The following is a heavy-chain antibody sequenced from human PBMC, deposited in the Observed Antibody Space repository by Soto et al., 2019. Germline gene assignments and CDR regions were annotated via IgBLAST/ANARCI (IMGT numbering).Heavy chain of an antibody. Sequence: ALVKVSFKASGYPFTRYKMHWARQAPGQGLEWMGIINPSGGSTSYAQKFQGRVTMTRDTSTSTVYMELSSLRSEDTAVYYCARLYTGYEAFDYWGQGTLVTVSS. V-gene: IGHV1-46*01. CDR1: GYPFTRYK. D-gene: IGHD5-12*01. J-gene: IGHJ4*02. CDR2: INPSGGST. CDR3: ARLYTGYEAFDY.